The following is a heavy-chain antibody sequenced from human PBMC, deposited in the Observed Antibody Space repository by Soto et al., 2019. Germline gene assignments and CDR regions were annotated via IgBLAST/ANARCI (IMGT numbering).Heavy chain of an antibody. J-gene: IGHJ6*02. Sequence: QEELVQSGAVVKKPGSSVNVSCKASGGTFASYSITWLRQAPGQRLEWMGEIIPLMRTVNYAQKFQDRVTITGDRSTSTVYMALNSLRADDTAVYYCARDPVDLFGYLDVWGQGTTVTVSS. CDR3: ARDPVDLFGYLDV. CDR1: GGTFASYS. CDR2: IIPLMRTV. V-gene: IGHV1-69*06. D-gene: IGHD2-21*01.